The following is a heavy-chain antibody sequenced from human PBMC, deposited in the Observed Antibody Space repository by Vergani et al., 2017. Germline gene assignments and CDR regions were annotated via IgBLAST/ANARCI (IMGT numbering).Heavy chain of an antibody. Sequence: EVQLVESGGGLVQPGGSLRLSCEGSGFSFSGYWMHWVRQSPEKGLVWVSRIKSDGSITNYADSVKGRFTISRDNAKNTLYLQMNNLRAEDTALYYCVKDIAASGNYWYFDLWGRGTLVTVSS. V-gene: IGHV3-74*01. CDR1: GFSFSGYW. D-gene: IGHD6-13*01. J-gene: IGHJ2*01. CDR2: IKSDGSIT. CDR3: VKDIAASGNYWYFDL.